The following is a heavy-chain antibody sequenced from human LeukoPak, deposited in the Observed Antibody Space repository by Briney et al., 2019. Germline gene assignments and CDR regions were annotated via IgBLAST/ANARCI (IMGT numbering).Heavy chain of an antibody. CDR1: GGSLSGYF. Sequence: SETLSLTCAVYGGSLSGYFWNWIRQPPGKGLEWIGEINHSGSTNYNPSLKSRVTISVDTSKNQFSLKVSSVTAADTAVYYCAREGRDSGYDEIDYWGQGTLVTVSS. CDR2: INHSGST. CDR3: AREGRDSGYDEIDY. V-gene: IGHV4-34*01. D-gene: IGHD5-12*01. J-gene: IGHJ4*02.